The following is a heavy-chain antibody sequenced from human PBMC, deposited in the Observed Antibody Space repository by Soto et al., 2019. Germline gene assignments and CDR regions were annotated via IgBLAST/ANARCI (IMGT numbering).Heavy chain of an antibody. V-gene: IGHV1-18*01. D-gene: IGHD6-13*01. CDR1: GYTFTNYG. CDR2: INTYNGHT. CDR3: ARDPLYSSRSTVRFDI. J-gene: IGHJ3*02. Sequence: QVQLVQSGTEVKKPGASVKVSCKASGYTFTNYGISWVRQAPGQGLEWLAWINTYNGHTNYAQKLQGRVTLTTDTSTSTAYMELRSLRSDDTAVYYCARDPLYSSRSTVRFDIWGQGTMVTVSS.